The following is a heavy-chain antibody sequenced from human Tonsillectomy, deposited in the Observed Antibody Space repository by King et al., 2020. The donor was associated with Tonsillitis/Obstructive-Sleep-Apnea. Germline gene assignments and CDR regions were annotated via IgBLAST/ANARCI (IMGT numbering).Heavy chain of an antibody. D-gene: IGHD3-3*01. CDR1: GGSISSSSYY. CDR3: ARKRFFGVVIQNYFDY. V-gene: IGHV4-39*01. CDR2: IYYSGST. J-gene: IGHJ4*02. Sequence: PLQESGPGLVKPSETLSLTCTVSGGSISSSSYYWGWIRQPPGKGLEWIGSIYYSGSTYYNPSLKSRVTISVDTSKNQFSLKLSSVTAADTAVYYCARKRFFGVVIQNYFDYWGQGTLVTVSS.